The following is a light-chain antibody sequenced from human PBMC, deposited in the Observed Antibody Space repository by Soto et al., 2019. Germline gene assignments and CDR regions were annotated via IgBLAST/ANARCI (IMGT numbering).Light chain of an antibody. CDR2: EVT. Sequence: QSALTQPASVSGSPGQSITISCTGTSGDIGGYNYVSWYQQHPGKAPKLLISEVTNRPSGVSNRFSGSKSGNTASLTISGRHAEDEADYYCSSYTTNITPVVFGGGTKLTVL. CDR3: SSYTTNITPVV. J-gene: IGLJ2*01. V-gene: IGLV2-14*01. CDR1: SGDIGGYNY.